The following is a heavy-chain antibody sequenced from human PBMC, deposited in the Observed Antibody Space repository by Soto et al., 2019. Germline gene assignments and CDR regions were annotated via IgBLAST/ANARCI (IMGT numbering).Heavy chain of an antibody. CDR1: GFTFSVYS. Sequence: EVPLVESGGDLVQREGSLRLSCVASGFTFSVYSMNWVRQAPGKGLEWFSYITSDTKTIKYADSVKGRFTISRDNAKNSVYLQMNSLRDEDTDVYYCWRSVEGHFDYWGQGTVVTVSS. CDR3: WRSVEGHFDY. J-gene: IGHJ4*02. CDR2: ITSDTKTI. V-gene: IGHV3-48*02. D-gene: IGHD6-19*01.